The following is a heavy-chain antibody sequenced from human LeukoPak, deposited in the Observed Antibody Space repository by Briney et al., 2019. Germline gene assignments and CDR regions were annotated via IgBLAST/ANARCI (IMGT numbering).Heavy chain of an antibody. CDR3: ARALLTTNWFDP. D-gene: IGHD4-4*01. J-gene: IGHJ5*02. CDR2: INPNSGGT. CDR1: GYTFTGYY. V-gene: IGHV1-2*02. Sequence: ASVKVSCKASGYTFTGYYMHWVRQAPGQGLEWMGWINPNSGGTNYAQKFQGRVTMTRDTSISTAYMEPSRLRSDDTAVYYCARALLTTNWFDPWGQGTLVTVSS.